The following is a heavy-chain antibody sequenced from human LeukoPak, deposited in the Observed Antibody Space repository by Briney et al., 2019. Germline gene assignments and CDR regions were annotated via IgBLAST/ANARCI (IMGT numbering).Heavy chain of an antibody. J-gene: IGHJ4*02. D-gene: IGHD6-13*01. CDR1: GFTFSSFA. CDR3: AKGDSNPAPYYFDY. CDR2: VTGSGDST. V-gene: IGHV3-23*01. Sequence: GGSLRLSCAASGFTFSSFAMSWVRQAPGKGLEWVSGVTGSGDSTYYVDSAKGRFTISRDNSKNTLYLQMYTLRAEDTALYYCAKGDSNPAPYYFDYWSQGTLVTVSS.